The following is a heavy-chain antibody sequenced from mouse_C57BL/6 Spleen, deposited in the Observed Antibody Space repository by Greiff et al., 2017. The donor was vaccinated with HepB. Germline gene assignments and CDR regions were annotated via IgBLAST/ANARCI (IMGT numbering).Heavy chain of an antibody. CDR1: GYTFTSYW. D-gene: IGHD3-2*02. CDR3: ARGDSSGYVDY. V-gene: IGHV1-50*01. CDR2: IDPSDSST. Sequence: QVQLQQPGAELVKPGASVKLSCKASGYTFTSYWMQWVKQRPGQGLEWIGEIDPSDSSTNYNQKFKGKATLTVDTSSSTAYMQLSSLTSEDSAVYYCARGDSSGYVDYWGQGTTLTVSS. J-gene: IGHJ2*01.